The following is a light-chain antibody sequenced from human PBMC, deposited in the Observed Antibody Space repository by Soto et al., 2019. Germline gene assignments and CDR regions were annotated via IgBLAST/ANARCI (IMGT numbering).Light chain of an antibody. V-gene: IGKV1-5*03. Sequence: DIQMTQSPSTLSASVVVRVTITCGASQSISSWLAWYQQKPGKAPKLLIYKASSLESGVPSRFSGSGSGTEFTLTISSLQPDDFATYYCQQYNSYSPAFGQGTKVDIK. CDR3: QQYNSYSPA. J-gene: IGKJ1*01. CDR2: KAS. CDR1: QSISSW.